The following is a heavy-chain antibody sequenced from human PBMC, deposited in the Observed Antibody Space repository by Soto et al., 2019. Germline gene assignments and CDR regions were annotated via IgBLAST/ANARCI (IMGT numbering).Heavy chain of an antibody. J-gene: IGHJ4*02. CDR3: ARGRGCSTGCHNFDY. CDR1: GFTFSSYW. Sequence: EVQLVESGGGLVQPGGSLRLSCAASGFTFSSYWMSWVRQAPGKGLEWVANIKQDGSEKYYVDSVKGRFTISRDNAKNSLYLQMNILRAEDTAVYYRARGRGCSTGCHNFDYWGQGTLVTVSS. D-gene: IGHD2-2*01. V-gene: IGHV3-7*01. CDR2: IKQDGSEK.